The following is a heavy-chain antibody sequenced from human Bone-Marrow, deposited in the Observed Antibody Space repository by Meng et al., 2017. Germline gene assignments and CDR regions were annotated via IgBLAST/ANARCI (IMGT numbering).Heavy chain of an antibody. Sequence: GESLKISCAASGFMFGNYGMNWVRQAPGKGLEWVSLISVSGGNTYYADSVKGRFTISRDNSKNTLYLQMNSLRAEDTAVYYCATKTTELDNWGQGTQVTVSS. CDR2: ISVSGGNT. D-gene: IGHD1-1*01. J-gene: IGHJ4*02. V-gene: IGHV3-23*01. CDR3: ATKTTELDN. CDR1: GFMFGNYG.